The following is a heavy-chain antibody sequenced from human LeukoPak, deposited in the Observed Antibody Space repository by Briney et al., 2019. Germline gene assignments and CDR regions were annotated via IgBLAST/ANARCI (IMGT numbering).Heavy chain of an antibody. CDR2: VHISGRT. Sequence: SQTLCLTCTVSGGSISSYYWSWIRQPAGKGLEWIGRVHISGRTNYNPSLKSRVTMSVDTSQNQFSLELSSVTTADTAVYYCARGSYGMDVWGQGTTVTVSS. CDR1: GGSISSYY. J-gene: IGHJ6*02. CDR3: ARGSYGMDV. V-gene: IGHV4-4*07.